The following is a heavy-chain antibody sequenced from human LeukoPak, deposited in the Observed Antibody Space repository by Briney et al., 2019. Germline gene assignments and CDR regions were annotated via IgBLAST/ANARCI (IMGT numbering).Heavy chain of an antibody. J-gene: IGHJ4*02. D-gene: IGHD3-22*01. CDR1: GFTFSGSA. V-gene: IGHV3-73*01. Sequence: GGSLRLSCAASGFTFSGSALHWVRQASGKGLEWVGRIRSTANGYATAYAASVKGRFTISRDDSKNTAYLQMDSLKTEDTAVYYCANIWDSSGYYYFFDYWGQGTLVTVSS. CDR3: ANIWDSSGYYYFFDY. CDR2: IRSTANGYAT.